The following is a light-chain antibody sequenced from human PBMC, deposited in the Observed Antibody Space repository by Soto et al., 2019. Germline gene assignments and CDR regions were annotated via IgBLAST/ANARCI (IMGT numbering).Light chain of an antibody. J-gene: IGLJ7*01. CDR1: SSDIGSYVF. CDR2: EVT. V-gene: IGLV2-8*01. CDR3: SIFAGGNSVI. Sequence: QSGLTQPPSASGSPGQSVAISCTGTSSDIGSYVFVSWYQQHPGKAPKLLIYEVTKRPSGVPDRFSGSKSGNTASLTVSGLQVEDEADYYCSIFAGGNSVIFGGGTQLTVL.